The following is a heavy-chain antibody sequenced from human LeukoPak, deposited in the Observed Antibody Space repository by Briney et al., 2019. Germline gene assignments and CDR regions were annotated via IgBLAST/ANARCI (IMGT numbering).Heavy chain of an antibody. J-gene: IGHJ5*02. CDR2: IYYSGST. CDR1: GGSISSGGYY. D-gene: IGHD2-15*01. V-gene: IGHV4-31*03. Sequence: SQTLSRTCTVSGGSISSGGYYWSWIRQHPGKGLEWIGYIYYSGSTYYNPSLKSRVTISVDTSNNQFSLKLSSVTAADTAVYYCARDIFKGTNWFDPWGQGTLVTVSS. CDR3: ARDIFKGTNWFDP.